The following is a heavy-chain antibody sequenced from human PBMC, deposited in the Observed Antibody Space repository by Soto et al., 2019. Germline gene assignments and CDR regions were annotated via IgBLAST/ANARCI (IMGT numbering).Heavy chain of an antibody. CDR1: GGSISSHY. V-gene: IGHV4-59*11. J-gene: IGHJ3*02. CDR3: ARRWIQLWYDAFDI. Sequence: SETLSLTCTVSGGSISSHYWSWIRRPPGKGLEWIGYIYYSGSTNYNPSLTSRVTISVDTSKNQISLKLSSVTAADTAVYYCARRWIQLWYDAFDIWGQGTMVTVSS. D-gene: IGHD5-18*01. CDR2: IYYSGST.